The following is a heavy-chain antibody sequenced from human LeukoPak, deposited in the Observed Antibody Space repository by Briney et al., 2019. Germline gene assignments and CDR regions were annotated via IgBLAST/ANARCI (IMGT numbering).Heavy chain of an antibody. Sequence: GGSLRLSCAASGFTFTRYWMHWVRQAPGKGLVWVSRIKTDGSSTAYADSVKGRFTISRDNAKNTVYLQMNSLRAEDTAVYYCARVQNEWQLLPGFDYWGQGTLVTVSS. CDR1: GFTFTRYW. CDR2: IKTDGSST. CDR3: ARVQNEWQLLPGFDY. J-gene: IGHJ4*02. V-gene: IGHV3-74*01. D-gene: IGHD1-26*01.